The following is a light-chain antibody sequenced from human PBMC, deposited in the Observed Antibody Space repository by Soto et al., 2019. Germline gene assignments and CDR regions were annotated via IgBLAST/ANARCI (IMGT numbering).Light chain of an antibody. Sequence: DIPMTQSPGTLYASVGDSVTITCRASQLISSWLAWYQQEPGKAPKLQIYKASRLGRGVPSRVSGSESGTEFTLTITSLQADDVATYYCQQEDKDWTFGQGTKVEIK. CDR2: KAS. V-gene: IGKV1-5*03. CDR1: QLISSW. CDR3: QQEDKDWT. J-gene: IGKJ1*01.